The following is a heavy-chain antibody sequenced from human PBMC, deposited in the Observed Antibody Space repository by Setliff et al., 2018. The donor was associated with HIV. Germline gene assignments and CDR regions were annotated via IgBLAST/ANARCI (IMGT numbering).Heavy chain of an antibody. Sequence: SETLSLTCAVFGGSFTDIGGSFTDYYWIWIRQPPGKGLEWIGEINHSGSTHYNPSLKSRVTMSVGTSKNQFSLKLSSVTAADTAVYYCIIAYSSGWLAPMGFDSWGQGTLVTVSS. J-gene: IGHJ4*02. D-gene: IGHD6-19*01. V-gene: IGHV4-34*01. CDR2: INHSGST. CDR1: GGSFTDIGGSFTDYY. CDR3: IIAYSSGWLAPMGFDS.